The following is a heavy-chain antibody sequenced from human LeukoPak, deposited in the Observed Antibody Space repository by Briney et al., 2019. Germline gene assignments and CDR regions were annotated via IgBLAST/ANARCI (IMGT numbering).Heavy chain of an antibody. V-gene: IGHV5-51*01. D-gene: IGHD2-15*01. CDR1: GYSFTSYW. CDR2: IYPDDSDT. CDR3: ARHYCSGDTCYSYFDY. Sequence: GESLKISRKGSGYSFTSYWIGWVRQMPGKGLEWMGIIYPDDSDTRYSPSFQGQVTISADKSIGTAYLQWSSLKASDTAMYYCARHYCSGDTCYSYFDYWGQGTLVTVSS. J-gene: IGHJ4*02.